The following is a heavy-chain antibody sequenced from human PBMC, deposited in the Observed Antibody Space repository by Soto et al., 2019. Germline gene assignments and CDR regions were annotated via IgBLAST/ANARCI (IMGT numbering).Heavy chain of an antibody. D-gene: IGHD2-2*01. CDR2: ISYDGSNK. J-gene: IGHJ6*02. V-gene: IGHV3-30-3*01. CDR3: ASFDIVVVPAAPIFHGMDV. Sequence: QTGGSLRLSCAASGFTFSSYAMHWVRQAPGKGLEGVAVISYDGSNKYYADSVKGRFTISRDNSKNTLYLQMNSLRAEDTAVYYCASFDIVVVPAAPIFHGMDVWGQGTTVTVSS. CDR1: GFTFSSYA.